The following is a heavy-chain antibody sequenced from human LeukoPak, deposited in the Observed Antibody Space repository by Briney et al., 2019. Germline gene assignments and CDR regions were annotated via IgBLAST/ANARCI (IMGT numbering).Heavy chain of an antibody. CDR1: GSTFTNHA. D-gene: IGHD3-10*01. CDR3: ARNNADGEGRFSY. Sequence: GASVKVSCKASGSTFTNHAMNWVRQAPGQGLEWMGWIDTDTGSPTYAQGFTGRFVFSLDTSVSTAYLQISSLNAEDTAVYYCARNNADGEGRFSYWGQGTLVTVSS. V-gene: IGHV7-4-1*02. J-gene: IGHJ4*02. CDR2: IDTDTGSP.